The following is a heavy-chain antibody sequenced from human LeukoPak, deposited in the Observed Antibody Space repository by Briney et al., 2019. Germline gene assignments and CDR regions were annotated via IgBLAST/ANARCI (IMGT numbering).Heavy chain of an antibody. CDR3: ARFDTSSWYEPFDY. CDR1: GFTFSSYW. J-gene: IGHJ4*02. D-gene: IGHD6-13*01. Sequence: PGGSLRLSCAASGFTFSSYWMSWVRQAPGKGPEWVANIKEDGSEDYYLDSVKGRFTISRDNAKNSLYLQMNSLRAEDTAVYYCARFDTSSWYEPFDYWGQGTLVTVSS. V-gene: IGHV3-7*01. CDR2: IKEDGSED.